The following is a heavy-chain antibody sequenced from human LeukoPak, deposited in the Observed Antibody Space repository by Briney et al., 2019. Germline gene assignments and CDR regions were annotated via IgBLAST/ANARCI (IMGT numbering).Heavy chain of an antibody. V-gene: IGHV4-59*02. J-gene: IGHJ4*02. Sequence: SETLSLTCTVSGGSVSSYYWSWIRQTPGKGLEWIGYFSYSGSTNYNPSLKSRVTISLDTSENHFSLRLSSVTAADTAVYYCVRDRGEFSYSHDYWGQGTLVTVSS. CDR2: FSYSGST. CDR3: VRDRGEFSYSHDY. D-gene: IGHD1-26*01. CDR1: GGSVSSYY.